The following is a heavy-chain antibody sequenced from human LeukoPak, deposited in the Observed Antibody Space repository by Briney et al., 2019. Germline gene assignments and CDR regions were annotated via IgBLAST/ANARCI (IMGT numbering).Heavy chain of an antibody. CDR3: ARDGGFGELFSLPSYCFDY. Sequence: PGGSLRLSCAASGFTFDDYAMHWVRQAPGKGLEWVSGISWNSGSIGYADSVKGRFTISRDNAKNSLYLQMNSLRAEDTAVYYCARDGGFGELFSLPSYCFDYWGQGTLVTVSS. V-gene: IGHV3-9*01. J-gene: IGHJ4*02. CDR2: ISWNSGSI. D-gene: IGHD3-10*01. CDR1: GFTFDDYA.